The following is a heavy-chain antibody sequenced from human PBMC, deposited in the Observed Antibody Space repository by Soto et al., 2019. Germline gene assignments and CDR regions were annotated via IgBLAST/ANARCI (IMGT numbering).Heavy chain of an antibody. CDR3: ARDRKRYYYGSGSYYNNDY. CDR2: ISAYNGNT. Sequence: ASVKVSCKASGYTFTSYGISWVRQAPGQGLEWMGWISAYNGNTNYAQKLQGRVTMTTDTSTSTAYMELRSLRSDDTAVYYCARDRKRYYYGSGSYYNNDYWGQGTLVTVSS. CDR1: GYTFTSYG. D-gene: IGHD3-10*01. V-gene: IGHV1-18*01. J-gene: IGHJ4*02.